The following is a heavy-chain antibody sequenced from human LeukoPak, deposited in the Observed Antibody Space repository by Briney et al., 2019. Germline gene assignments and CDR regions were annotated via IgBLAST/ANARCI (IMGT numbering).Heavy chain of an antibody. CDR3: ATDQRGAGLGFRYGSGSYNGMDV. J-gene: IGHJ6*02. D-gene: IGHD3-10*01. CDR2: FDPEDGET. CDR1: GYTFTGYY. V-gene: IGHV1-24*01. Sequence: GASVKVSCKASGYTFTGYYMHWVRQAPGQGLEWMGGFDPEDGETLYAQKFQGRVTMTEDTSTDTAYMELSSLRSEDTAVYYCATDQRGAGLGFRYGSGSYNGMDVWGQGTTVTVSS.